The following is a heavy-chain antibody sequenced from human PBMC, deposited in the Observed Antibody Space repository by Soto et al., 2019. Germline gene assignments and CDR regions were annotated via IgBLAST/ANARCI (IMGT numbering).Heavy chain of an antibody. Sequence: LRLSCAASGFSFSDSAMHWVRQASGKGLEWVGRIGSKGQNYATTYAASVKGRFIISTDESKNTAHLQMNSLKTEDTAVYYCAKDLNQGVVVITPFEYWGEGTLVTVSS. J-gene: IGHJ4*02. CDR1: GFSFSDSA. V-gene: IGHV3-73*01. D-gene: IGHD3-22*01. CDR2: IGSKGQNYAT. CDR3: AKDLNQGVVVITPFEY.